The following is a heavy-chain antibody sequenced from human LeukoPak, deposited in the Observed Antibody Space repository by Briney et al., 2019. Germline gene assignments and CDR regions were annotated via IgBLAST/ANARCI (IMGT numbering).Heavy chain of an antibody. V-gene: IGHV1-69*04. Sequence: SVKVSCKASGGTFSSYAISWVRQAPGQGLEWMGRIIPIFGIANYAQKFQGRVTITADKSTSTAYMELSSLRSEDTAVYYCARDGIAAAGRGFYDYWGQGPLVTVSS. CDR1: GGTFSSYA. J-gene: IGHJ4*02. CDR3: ARDGIAAAGRGFYDY. D-gene: IGHD6-13*01. CDR2: IIPIFGIA.